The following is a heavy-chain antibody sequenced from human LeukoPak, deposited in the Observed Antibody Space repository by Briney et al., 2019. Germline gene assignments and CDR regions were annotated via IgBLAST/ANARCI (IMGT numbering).Heavy chain of an antibody. CDR3: ARRIPRLRCRYDF. V-gene: IGHV4-39*07. CDR1: GASISRSNYY. CDR2: IYYSGST. D-gene: IGHD2-15*01. Sequence: KPSETLSLTCTVSGASISRSNYYWGWIRQPPGKGLEWIGSIYYSGSTYYNPSLKSRVTISVDTSKNQFSLKLSSVTAADTAVYYCARRIPRLRCRYDFWGQGTLVTVSS. J-gene: IGHJ4*02.